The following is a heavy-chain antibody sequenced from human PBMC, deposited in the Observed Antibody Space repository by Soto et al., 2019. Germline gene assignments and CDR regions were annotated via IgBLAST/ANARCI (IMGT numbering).Heavy chain of an antibody. Sequence: ASVKVSCKASGYAFTSYYMHWVRQAPGQGLEWMGIINPSGGSTSYAQKFQGRVTMTRDTSTSTVYMELSSLRSEDTAVYYCARDRLDVGGEDDYYYYYMDVWGKGTTVTVSS. CDR2: INPSGGST. V-gene: IGHV1-46*03. CDR3: ARDRLDVGGEDDYYYYYMDV. D-gene: IGHD3-10*01. CDR1: GYAFTSYY. J-gene: IGHJ6*03.